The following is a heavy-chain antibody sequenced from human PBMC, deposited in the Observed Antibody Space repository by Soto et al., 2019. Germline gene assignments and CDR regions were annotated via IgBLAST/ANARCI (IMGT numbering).Heavy chain of an antibody. CDR1: GGSVSDKTYY. D-gene: IGHD4-17*01. V-gene: IGHV4-61*01. Sequence: SETLSLTCSVSGGSVSDKTYYWSWIRQPPGKRLEWIGYVYYSGTTNYNPSLKSRVTISVDLSKNRFSLRLSSVTTADTALYYCASTTAVPNTLRSRYFSDYRGQVSLVSDSS. J-gene: IGHJ4*02. CDR3: ASTTAVPNTLRSRYFSDY. CDR2: VYYSGTT.